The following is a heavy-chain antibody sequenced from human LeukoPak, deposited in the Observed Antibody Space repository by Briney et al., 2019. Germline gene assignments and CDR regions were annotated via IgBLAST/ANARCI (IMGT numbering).Heavy chain of an antibody. V-gene: IGHV4-34*01. CDR2: INHSGST. CDR3: ASLYYYYGMDV. Sequence: PSETLSLTCAVYGGSFSGYYWSWIRQPPGKGLEWIGEINHSGSTNHNPSLKSRVTISVDTSKNQFSLKLSSVTAADTAVYYCASLYYYYGMDVWGQGTTVTVSS. CDR1: GGSFSGYY. J-gene: IGHJ6*02.